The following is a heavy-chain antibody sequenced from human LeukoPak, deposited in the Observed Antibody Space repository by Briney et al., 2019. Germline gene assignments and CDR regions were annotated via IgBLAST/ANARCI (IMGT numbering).Heavy chain of an antibody. V-gene: IGHV3-30*02. CDR1: GFTFSSYG. J-gene: IGHJ4*02. D-gene: IGHD5-18*01. CDR3: ANGQRGYSYGALDY. CDR2: IRYDGSNK. Sequence: GGSLRLSCAASGFTFSSYGMHWVRQAPGKGLEGVAFIRYDGSNKYYANSVKGRFTISRDNSKNTLYLQMNSLRAEDTAVYYCANGQRGYSYGALDYWGQGTLVTVSS.